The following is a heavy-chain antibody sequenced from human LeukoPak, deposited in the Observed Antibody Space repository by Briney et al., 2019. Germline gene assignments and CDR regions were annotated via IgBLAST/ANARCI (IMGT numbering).Heavy chain of an antibody. D-gene: IGHD3-10*01. CDR1: GGSISSSSYY. CDR2: IYYSGST. J-gene: IGHJ6*03. Sequence: SETLSLTCTVSGGSISSSSYYWGWIRQPPGKGLEWIGSIYYSGSTYYNPSLKSRVTISVDTSKNQFSLKLSSVTAADTAVYYCASLGGVRGVIGYYYYMDVWGKGTTVTISS. V-gene: IGHV4-39*01. CDR3: ASLGGVRGVIGYYYYMDV.